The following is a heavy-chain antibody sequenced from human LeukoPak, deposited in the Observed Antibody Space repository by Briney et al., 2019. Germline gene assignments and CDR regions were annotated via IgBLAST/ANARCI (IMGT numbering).Heavy chain of an antibody. D-gene: IGHD2-15*01. V-gene: IGHV1-8*01. CDR3: ARGQGYCSGGSCYSSGGYYMDV. CDR2: MNPNSGNT. J-gene: IGHJ6*03. CDR1: GYTFTSYD. Sequence: ASVKVSCKASGYTFTSYDINWVRQATGQGLEWMGWMNPNSGNTGYAQKFQGRVTMTRNTSISTAYMELSSLRSEDTAVYYCARGQGYCSGGSCYSSGGYYMDVWGKGTTVTVSS.